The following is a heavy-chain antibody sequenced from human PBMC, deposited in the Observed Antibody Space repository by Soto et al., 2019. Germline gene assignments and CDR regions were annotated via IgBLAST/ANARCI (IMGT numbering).Heavy chain of an antibody. Sequence: ASVKVSCKASGYSFTDYHIHWLRQAPGQGLEWLRRINPKSGGTSTAQKFQGWVTMTADTSISTASMELTRLTSDDTAIYYCARGDSTNCSNGVCSFFYNHDMDVWGQGTLVTISS. CDR3: ARGDSTNCSNGVCSFFYNHDMDV. J-gene: IGHJ6*02. CDR2: INPKSGGT. CDR1: GYSFTDYH. V-gene: IGHV1-2*04. D-gene: IGHD2-8*01.